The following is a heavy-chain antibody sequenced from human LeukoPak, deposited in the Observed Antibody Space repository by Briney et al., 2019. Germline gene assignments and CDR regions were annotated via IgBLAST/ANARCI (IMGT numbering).Heavy chain of an antibody. J-gene: IGHJ4*02. CDR1: GYTFNHHG. CDR3: ARVLDRGRTFDY. CDR2: VSCFNGDT. Sequence: ASVKVSCKASGYTFNHHGISWVRQAPGQGLEWMGWVSCFNGDTNYAQNFQGRVTVTSDTSTSTVYMEVSSLRSEDTAVYYCARVLDRGRTFDYWGQGTLVTVSS. V-gene: IGHV1-18*04. D-gene: IGHD1-1*01.